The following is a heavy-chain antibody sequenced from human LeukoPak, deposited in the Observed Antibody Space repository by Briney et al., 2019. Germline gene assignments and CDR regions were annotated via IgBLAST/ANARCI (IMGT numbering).Heavy chain of an antibody. D-gene: IGHD2-2*01. CDR1: GYTFTSYY. CDR3: ARKGGSTSGANWFDP. Sequence: GASVKVSCKASGYTFTSYYMHWVRQAPGQGLEWMGIINPSGGSTSYAQKFQGRVTMTRDMSTSTVYMELSSLRSEDTAVYYCARKGGSTSGANWFDPWGQGTLVTVSS. J-gene: IGHJ5*02. V-gene: IGHV1-46*01. CDR2: INPSGGST.